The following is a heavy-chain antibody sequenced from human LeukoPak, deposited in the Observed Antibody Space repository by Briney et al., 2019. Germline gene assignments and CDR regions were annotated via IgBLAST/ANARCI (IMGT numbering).Heavy chain of an antibody. J-gene: IGHJ2*01. V-gene: IGHV3-7*03. CDR1: GFRFISYW. CDR3: ARQPDYGDYVDWYFDL. Sequence: GGSLRLSCAASGFRFISYWMTWVRQAPGKGLEWVANIKQDGSEKYYVDSVKGRFSISRDNAKNSVYLRMNSLRAEDTAVYYCARQPDYGDYVDWYFDLWGRGTLVTVSS. D-gene: IGHD4-17*01. CDR2: IKQDGSEK.